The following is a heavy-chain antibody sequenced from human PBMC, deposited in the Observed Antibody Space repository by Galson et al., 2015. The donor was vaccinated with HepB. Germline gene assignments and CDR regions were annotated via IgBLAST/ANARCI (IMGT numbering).Heavy chain of an antibody. D-gene: IGHD3-16*01. CDR3: AKGYGSFDS. V-gene: IGHV3-23*05. CDR2: ITGKGNST. CDR1: GFAFDRHA. J-gene: IGHJ5*01. Sequence: SLRLSCAASGFAFDRHAMSWVRQAPGRGLEWISGITGKGNSTFYADSVKGRFTVSRDNSNNMLYLQMNSLRAEDAGLYFCAKGYGSFDSWGQGILVTVSS.